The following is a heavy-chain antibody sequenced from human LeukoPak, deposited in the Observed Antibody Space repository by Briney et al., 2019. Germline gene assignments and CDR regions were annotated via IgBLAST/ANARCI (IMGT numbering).Heavy chain of an antibody. CDR3: AKDRLGYCSSTSCSKLDY. J-gene: IGHJ4*02. CDR2: ISGSGGST. V-gene: IGHV3-23*01. CDR1: GFTVSSNY. Sequence: GGSLRLSCAASGFTVSSNYMSWVRQAPGKGLEWVSAISGSGGSTYYADSLKGRFTISRDNSKNTLYLQMNSLRAEDTAVYYCAKDRLGYCSSTSCSKLDYWGQGTLVTVSS. D-gene: IGHD2-2*01.